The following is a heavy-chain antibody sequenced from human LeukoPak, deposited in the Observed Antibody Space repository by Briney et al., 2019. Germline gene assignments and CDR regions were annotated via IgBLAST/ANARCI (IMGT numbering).Heavy chain of an antibody. V-gene: IGHV3-74*01. D-gene: IGHD2-8*01. J-gene: IGHJ4*02. Sequence: GGSLRLSCAASGFTFSTYWMYGVRQPPGKGLVWVSRISSDGSSTRYADSVKGRLTISRDNAKNTLYLQMNSLRAEDTAVYYCARGYCANGECYDLFEYWGQGALVTVSS. CDR2: ISSDGSST. CDR1: GFTFSTYW. CDR3: ARGYCANGECYDLFEY.